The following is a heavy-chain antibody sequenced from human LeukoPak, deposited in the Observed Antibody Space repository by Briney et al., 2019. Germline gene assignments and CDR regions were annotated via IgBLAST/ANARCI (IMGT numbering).Heavy chain of an antibody. CDR1: GGSISRGDYY. Sequence: SETLSLTCTVSGGSISRGDYYWSWIRQPPRKGLEWIGYIYYSGSTDYNPSLKSRVTISVDTSKNQFSLKLSSVTAADTAVYYCARGKSKFDYWGQGTLVTVSS. CDR3: ARGKSKFDY. J-gene: IGHJ4*02. CDR2: IYYSGST. V-gene: IGHV4-30-4*01.